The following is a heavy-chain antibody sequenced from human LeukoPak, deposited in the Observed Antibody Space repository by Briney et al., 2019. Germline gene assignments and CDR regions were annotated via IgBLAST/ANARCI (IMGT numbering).Heavy chain of an antibody. CDR2: ISGSGGST. CDR3: AKGNIVVVPAASSDAFDI. CDR1: GFTFNNYA. J-gene: IGHJ3*02. Sequence: GGSLRLSCAASGFTFNNYAMNWVRQAPGKGLEWVSGISGSGGSTYYADSVKGRVTISRDNSKNTLYLQMNSLRAEDTAVYYCAKGNIVVVPAASSDAFDIWGQGTMVTVSS. D-gene: IGHD2-2*01. V-gene: IGHV3-23*01.